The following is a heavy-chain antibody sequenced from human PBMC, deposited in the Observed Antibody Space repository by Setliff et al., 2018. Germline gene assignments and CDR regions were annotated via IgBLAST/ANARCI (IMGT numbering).Heavy chain of an antibody. V-gene: IGHV4-61*10. CDR2: IQSSGNT. Sequence: SETLSLTCIVSGGSVGSGNFYWSWIRQTAGKGLEWIGLIQSSGNTNYNPSLTSRVTISVDTSKNQFSLKLSSVTAADTAVYYCRFWSGYYKNDYWGQGTLVTVSS. CDR1: GGSVGSGNFY. J-gene: IGHJ4*02. CDR3: RFWSGYYKNDY. D-gene: IGHD3-3*01.